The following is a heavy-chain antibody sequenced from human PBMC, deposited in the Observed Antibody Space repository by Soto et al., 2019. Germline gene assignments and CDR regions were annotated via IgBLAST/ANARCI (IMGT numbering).Heavy chain of an antibody. J-gene: IGHJ4*02. CDR3: AKDDPPPRQLTYYYDSSGYEPLDY. D-gene: IGHD3-22*01. CDR2: ISYDGSNK. Sequence: PGGSLRLSCAASGFTFSSYGMHWVRQAPGKGQEWVAVISYDGSNKYYADSVKGRFTISRDNSKNTLYLQMNSLRAEDTAVYYCAKDDPPPRQLTYYYDSSGYEPLDYWGQGTLVTVSS. CDR1: GFTFSSYG. V-gene: IGHV3-30*18.